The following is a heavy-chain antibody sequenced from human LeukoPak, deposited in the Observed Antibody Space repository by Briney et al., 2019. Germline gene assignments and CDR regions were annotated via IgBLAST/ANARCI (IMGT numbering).Heavy chain of an antibody. D-gene: IGHD2-2*01. CDR1: GGSITSGGYY. CDR2: ISHSGST. J-gene: IGHJ5*02. Sequence: SETLSLTCTVSGGSITSGGYYWSWIRQPPGKGLEWIGYISHSGSTYYNPSLRSRVTISVDTSKNQFSLKLTSVTAADTAVYYCASDLGYCTSTSCRYFDPWCQGTLVTVSS. CDR3: ASDLGYCTSTSCRYFDP. V-gene: IGHV4-30-2*01.